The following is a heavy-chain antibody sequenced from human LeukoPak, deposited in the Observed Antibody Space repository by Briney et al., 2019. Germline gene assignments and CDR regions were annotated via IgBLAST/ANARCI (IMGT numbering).Heavy chain of an antibody. CDR1: GGTFSSYA. CDR3: AKDSGYDQVGDPGLDY. J-gene: IGHJ4*02. CDR2: IIPIFGTA. Sequence: SVKVSCKASGGTFSSYAISWVRQAPGQGLEWMGGIIPIFGTANYAQKFQGRVTITADESTSTAYMELSSLRSEDTAVYYCAKDSGYDQVGDPGLDYWGQGTLVTVSS. V-gene: IGHV1-69*13. D-gene: IGHD5-12*01.